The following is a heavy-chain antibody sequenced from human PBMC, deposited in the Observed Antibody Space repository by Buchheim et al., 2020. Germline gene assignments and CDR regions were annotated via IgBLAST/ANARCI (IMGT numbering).Heavy chain of an antibody. CDR3: AARPNYYDSSGYGRYDY. V-gene: IGHV3-23*01. D-gene: IGHD3-22*01. CDR1: GFTFSSYA. Sequence: EVQLLESGGGLVQPGGSLRLSCAASGFTFSSYAMSWVRQAPGKGLEWVSAISGSGGSTYYADSVKGRFTISRDNSKKTLYQEMNSLRAEDTAVYYCAARPNYYDSSGYGRYDYWGQGTL. J-gene: IGHJ4*02. CDR2: ISGSGGST.